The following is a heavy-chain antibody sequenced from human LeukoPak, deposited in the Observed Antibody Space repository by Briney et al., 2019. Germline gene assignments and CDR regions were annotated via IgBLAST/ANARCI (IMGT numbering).Heavy chain of an antibody. J-gene: IGHJ5*02. Sequence: GGSLRLSCAASGFTFSSYGMHWVRQAPAKGLEWVAVIWYDGSNKYYADSVKGRFTISRDNSKNTLYLQMNSLRAEDTAVYYCAKDGYSSGWYSGWFDPWGQGTLVTVSS. CDR1: GFTFSSYG. CDR2: IWYDGSNK. D-gene: IGHD6-19*01. CDR3: AKDGYSSGWYSGWFDP. V-gene: IGHV3-33*06.